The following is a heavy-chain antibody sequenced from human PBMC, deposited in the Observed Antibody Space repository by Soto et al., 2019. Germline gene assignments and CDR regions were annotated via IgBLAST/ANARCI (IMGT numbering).Heavy chain of an antibody. CDR1: GGTFSSYT. V-gene: IGHV1-69*02. J-gene: IGHJ5*02. D-gene: IGHD3-3*01. Sequence: QVQLVQSGAEVKKPGSSVKVSCKASGGTFSSYTISWVRQAPGQGLEWMGRIIPILGIANYAQKFQGRVTITSNKSTSTAYMEVSRLMSEDTAVYYCARFSWTSGRDWFDPWGQGILVTFSS. CDR2: IIPILGIA. CDR3: ARFSWTSGRDWFDP.